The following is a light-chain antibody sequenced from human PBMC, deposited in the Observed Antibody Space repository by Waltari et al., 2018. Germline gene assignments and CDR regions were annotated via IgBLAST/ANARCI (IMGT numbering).Light chain of an antibody. CDR1: QGISNY. V-gene: IGKV1-27*01. CDR3: QKYNSAPLT. Sequence: DIQMTQSPSSLSASVGDRVTITCRASQGISNYLAWYQQKPGKVPKLLIYAASTLQSGVPSRCSGRGSGTDFTLTISSLQPEDGATYYCQKYNSAPLTFGQGTKVEIK. J-gene: IGKJ1*01. CDR2: AAS.